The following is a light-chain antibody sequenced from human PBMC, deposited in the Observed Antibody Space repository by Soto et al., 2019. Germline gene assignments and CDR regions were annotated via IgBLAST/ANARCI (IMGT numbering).Light chain of an antibody. CDR2: DAS. CDR1: QSVGIY. V-gene: IGKV3-11*01. Sequence: EIVLTQSPATLSLSPGERATLSCRASQSVGIYLGWYQQRPGQAPRLLIYDASNRAAGIPARFSGSGSGTDFTLTITSLEYEDFAVYYCQYRNTWPPAFGQGTRLEMK. CDR3: QYRNTWPPA. J-gene: IGKJ5*01.